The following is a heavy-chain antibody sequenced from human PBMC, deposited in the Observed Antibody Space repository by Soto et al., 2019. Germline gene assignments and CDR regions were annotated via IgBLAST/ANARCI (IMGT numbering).Heavy chain of an antibody. J-gene: IGHJ5*02. CDR3: ARVGFTMVRGVIQPNWFDP. Sequence: SESLSLTSAVSGGSISSGGYSWSWIRQPPGRTLEWIGYMYHSGSTHNNPALKSRVTISVDRSKNQFSLKLSSVTAADTAVYYCARVGFTMVRGVIQPNWFDPWGQGTLVTVSS. CDR2: MYHSGST. D-gene: IGHD3-10*01. CDR1: GGSISSGGYS. V-gene: IGHV4-30-2*01.